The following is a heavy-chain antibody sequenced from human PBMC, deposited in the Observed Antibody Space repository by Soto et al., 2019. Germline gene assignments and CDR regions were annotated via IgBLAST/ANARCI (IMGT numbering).Heavy chain of an antibody. CDR1: GYSFTSYW. J-gene: IGHJ6*02. Sequence: GESLKISCKGSGYSFTSYWIGWVRQMPGKGLEWMGIIYPGDSDTRYSPSFQGQVTISADKSISTAYLQWSSLKASDTAMYYCARREVGATHYYYYGMDVWGQGTTVTVSS. V-gene: IGHV5-51*01. CDR2: IYPGDSDT. CDR3: ARREVGATHYYYYGMDV. D-gene: IGHD1-26*01.